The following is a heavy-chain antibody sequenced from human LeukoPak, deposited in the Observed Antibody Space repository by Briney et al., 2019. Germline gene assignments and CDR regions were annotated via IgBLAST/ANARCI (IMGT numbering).Heavy chain of an antibody. CDR1: GGSFSGYY. CDR3: ARGGGDSYYMDV. CDR2: INHSGST. V-gene: IGHV4-34*01. J-gene: IGHJ6*03. Sequence: SETLSLTCAVYGGSFSGYYWSWIRLPPGKGLEWIGEINHSGSTNYNPSLKSRVTISVDTSKNQFSLKLSSVTATDTAVYYCARGGGDSYYMDVWDKGTTVTVSS. D-gene: IGHD3-10*01.